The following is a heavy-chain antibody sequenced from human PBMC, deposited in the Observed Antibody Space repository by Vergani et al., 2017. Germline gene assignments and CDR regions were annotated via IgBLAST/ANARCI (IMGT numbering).Heavy chain of an antibody. D-gene: IGHD3-3*01. CDR2: IYYSGST. Sequence: QVQLQESGPGLVKPSETLSLTCTVSGGSVSSGSYYWSWIRQPPGKGLEWIGYIYYSGSTNYNPSLKSRVTISVETSKNQFSLKLSSVTAADTAVYYCARQPHPADITIVLWGGHYAFDIWGQGTMVTVSS. CDR1: GGSVSSGSYY. J-gene: IGHJ3*02. V-gene: IGHV4-61*01. CDR3: ARQPHPADITIVLWGGHYAFDI.